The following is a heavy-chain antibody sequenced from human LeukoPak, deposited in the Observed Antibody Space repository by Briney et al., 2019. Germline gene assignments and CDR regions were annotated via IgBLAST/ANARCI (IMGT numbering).Heavy chain of an antibody. D-gene: IGHD3-10*01. J-gene: IGHJ4*02. CDR2: ISWNSGSI. V-gene: IGHV3-9*01. CDR1: GFTFDDYA. Sequence: PGRSLRLSCAASGFTFDDYAMHWVRQAPGKGLEWVSGISWNSGSIGYADSVKGRFTISRDNAENSLYLQMNSLRAEDTALYYCAKDIHGFGELSPSVDYWGQGTLVTVSS. CDR3: AKDIHGFGELSPSVDY.